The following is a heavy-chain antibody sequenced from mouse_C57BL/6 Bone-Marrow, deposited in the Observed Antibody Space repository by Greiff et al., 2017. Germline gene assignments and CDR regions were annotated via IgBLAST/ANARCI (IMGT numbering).Heavy chain of an antibody. Sequence: QVQLQQPGAELVKPGASVKLSCKASGYTFTSYWMHWVKQRPGQGLEWIGMIHPNSGSTNYNEKFKSKATLTVDKSSSTASIQLSSLTSEASAVYYCARTSPPISYGSSYDAMDYWGQGTSVTVSS. CDR1: GYTFTSYW. J-gene: IGHJ4*01. CDR2: IHPNSGST. CDR3: ARTSPPISYGSSYDAMDY. V-gene: IGHV1-64*01. D-gene: IGHD1-1*01.